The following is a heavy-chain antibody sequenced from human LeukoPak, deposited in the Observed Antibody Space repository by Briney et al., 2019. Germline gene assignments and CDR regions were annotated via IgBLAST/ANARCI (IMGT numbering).Heavy chain of an antibody. Sequence: GGSLRLSCAASGFTFSSYGMHWVRQAPGKGLEWVAVISYDGSNKYYADSVKGRFTISRDNSKNTLYLQMNSLRAEGTAVYYCAKDPNYYYYMDVWGKGTTVTVSS. CDR3: AKDPNYYYYMDV. CDR2: ISYDGSNK. V-gene: IGHV3-30*18. J-gene: IGHJ6*03. CDR1: GFTFSSYG.